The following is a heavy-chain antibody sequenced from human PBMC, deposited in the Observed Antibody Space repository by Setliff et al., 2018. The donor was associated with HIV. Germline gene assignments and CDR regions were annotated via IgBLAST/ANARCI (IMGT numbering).Heavy chain of an antibody. D-gene: IGHD3-3*01. CDR1: GGSISSYY. CDR2: IYYSGST. Sequence: SETLSLTCTVSGGSISSYYWSWIRQPPGKGLEWIGYIYYSGSTNYNPSLKSRVTISVDTPKNQFSLKLSSVTAADTAVYYRARGIGIFGVVYYYYYMDVWGKGTTVTVSS. CDR3: ARGIGIFGVVYYYYYMDV. V-gene: IGHV4-59*01. J-gene: IGHJ6*03.